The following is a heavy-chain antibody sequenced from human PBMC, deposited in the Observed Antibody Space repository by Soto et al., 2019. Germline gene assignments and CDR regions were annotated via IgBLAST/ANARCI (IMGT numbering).Heavy chain of an antibody. CDR3: ARGGITTRYGMDV. Sequence: QVQLQQWGAGLLKPSETLSLTCAVYGGSFSGYYWSWIRQPPGKGLEWIGEINHSGSTNYNPSLKSRVTISVDTSKNQFSLKLSSVTAADTAVYYCARGGITTRYGMDVWGQGTTVTVSS. CDR2: INHSGST. D-gene: IGHD1-20*01. V-gene: IGHV4-34*01. CDR1: GGSFSGYY. J-gene: IGHJ6*02.